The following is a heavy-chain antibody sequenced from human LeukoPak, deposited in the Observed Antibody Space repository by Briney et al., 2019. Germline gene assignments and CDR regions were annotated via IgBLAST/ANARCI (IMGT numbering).Heavy chain of an antibody. D-gene: IGHD3-22*01. CDR1: GGSFSGYY. CDR3: ARDLPYDSSGYYHDGGFDY. V-gene: IGHV4-34*01. CDR2: INHSGGT. Sequence: SETLSLTCAVYGGSFSGYYWSWIRQPPGKGLEWIGEINHSGGTNYNPSLKSRVTISVDTSKNQFSLKLSSVTAADTAVYYCARDLPYDSSGYYHDGGFDYWGQGTLVTVSS. J-gene: IGHJ4*02.